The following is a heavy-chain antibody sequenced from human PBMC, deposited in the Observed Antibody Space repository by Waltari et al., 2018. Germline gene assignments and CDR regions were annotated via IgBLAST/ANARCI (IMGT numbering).Heavy chain of an antibody. J-gene: IGHJ4*02. V-gene: IGHV1-69*12. CDR1: GGTFSSYA. D-gene: IGHD6-6*01. CDR3: ASYSYYSSSRVFDY. CDR2: IIPIFGTA. Sequence: QVQLVQSGAEVKKPGSSVKVSCKASGGTFSSYAISWVRPAPGPGLEWMGGIIPIFGTANYAQKFQGRVTITADESTSTAYMELSSLRSEDTAVYYCASYSYYSSSRVFDYWGQGTLVTVSS.